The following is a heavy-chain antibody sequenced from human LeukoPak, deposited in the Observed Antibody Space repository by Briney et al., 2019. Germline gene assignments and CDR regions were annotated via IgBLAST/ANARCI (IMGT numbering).Heavy chain of an antibody. CDR1: GFTFSSYA. J-gene: IGHJ4*02. D-gene: IGHD3-22*01. V-gene: IGHV3-23*01. CDR2: IGGSGVST. Sequence: PGGSLRLSCAASGFTFSSYAMSWVRQAPGKGLEWVSAIGGSGVSTYYADSVKGRFTISRDNSKNTLYLQMNSLRAEDTAVYYCAKSPYDSSGYYMDYWGQGTLVTVSS. CDR3: AKSPYDSSGYYMDY.